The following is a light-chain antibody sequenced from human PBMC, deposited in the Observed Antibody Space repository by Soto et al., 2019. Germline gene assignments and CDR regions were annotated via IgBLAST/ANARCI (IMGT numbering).Light chain of an antibody. Sequence: QSVLTQPPSVSEAPRQRGTLSCSGSSSNIGNNAVNWYQQLPGKAPKLLIYYDDLLPSGVSDRFSGSKSSTSASLAISGLQSEEEADYSCAAWDATLYVLVFGGVTEVTV. CDR1: SSNIGNNA. J-gene: IGLJ2*01. CDR2: YDD. CDR3: AAWDATLYVLV. V-gene: IGLV1-36*01.